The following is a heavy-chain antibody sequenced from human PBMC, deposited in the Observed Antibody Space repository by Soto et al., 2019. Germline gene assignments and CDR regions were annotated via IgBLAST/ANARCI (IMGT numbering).Heavy chain of an antibody. D-gene: IGHD6-13*01. Sequence: TSETLSLTCAVYGGSFSGYYWSWIRQPPGKGLEWIGEINHSGSTNYNPSLKSRVTISVDTSKNQFSLKLSSVTAADTAVYYCARALAAAHSKTPNWGQGTLVTVSS. CDR2: INHSGST. CDR1: GGSFSGYY. CDR3: ARALAAAHSKTPN. J-gene: IGHJ4*02. V-gene: IGHV4-34*01.